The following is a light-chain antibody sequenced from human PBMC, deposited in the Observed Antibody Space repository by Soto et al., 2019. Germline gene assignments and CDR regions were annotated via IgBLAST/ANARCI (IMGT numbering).Light chain of an antibody. J-gene: IGLJ1*01. CDR1: SSDVGGYNY. CDR3: CSYVGRNTFV. CDR2: DVN. Sequence: QSVLTQPRSVSGSPGQSVTISCTGTSSDVGGYNYVSWCQQHPAKAPKLMIYDVNKRPSGVPDRFSGSKSGNTASLTISGLRAEDEADYYCCSYVGRNTFVFGTGTKVTVL. V-gene: IGLV2-11*01.